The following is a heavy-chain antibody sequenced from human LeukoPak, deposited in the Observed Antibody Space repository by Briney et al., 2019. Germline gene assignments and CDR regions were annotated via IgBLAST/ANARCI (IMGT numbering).Heavy chain of an antibody. CDR1: GFTFSSHW. CDR3: ARAVTYFYGSVTYDWFDP. V-gene: IGHV3-74*01. J-gene: IGHJ5*02. Sequence: GGSLRLSCAASGFTFSSHWMHWVRQIPGKGLVWVSRIKSDGSTIYADSVKGRFTISRDNAKDTVYLQMNSLRAEDTAMYYCARAVTYFYGSVTYDWFDPWGQGTLVTVSS. D-gene: IGHD3-10*01. CDR2: IKSDGST.